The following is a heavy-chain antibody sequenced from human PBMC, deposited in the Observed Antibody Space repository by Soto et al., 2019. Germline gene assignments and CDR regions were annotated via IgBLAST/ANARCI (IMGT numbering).Heavy chain of an antibody. CDR1: GGSISSGGYY. J-gene: IGHJ4*02. V-gene: IGHV4-31*03. CDR3: ARGVFH. CDR2: IYYSGST. D-gene: IGHD3-16*01. Sequence: QVQLQESGPGLVKPSQTLSLTCTVSGGSISSGGYYWSWIRQHPGKGLEWIGYIYYSGSTYYNPSLMSRVTISVDPPKDQVCLKLSSVPAADTDVYCCARGVFHGGQGALVAASS.